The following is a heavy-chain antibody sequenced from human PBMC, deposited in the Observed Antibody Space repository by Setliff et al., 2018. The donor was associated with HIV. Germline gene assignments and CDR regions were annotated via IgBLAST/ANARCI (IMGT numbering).Heavy chain of an antibody. CDR1: GDSITNSMHY. CDR3: ARRIIVGAISDVFDI. J-gene: IGHJ3*02. Sequence: PSETLSLTCTVSGDSITNSMHYWSWIRQPPGKGLEFIGSIHYNDGKTYYNAALRSRVTISADTSKNQFSLKLSSVTAADTAVYYCARRIIVGAISDVFDIWGQGTLVTVSS. D-gene: IGHD1-26*01. V-gene: IGHV4-39*01. CDR2: IHYNDGKT.